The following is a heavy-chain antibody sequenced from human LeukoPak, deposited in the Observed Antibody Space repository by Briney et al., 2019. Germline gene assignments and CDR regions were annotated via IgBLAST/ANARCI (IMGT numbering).Heavy chain of an antibody. V-gene: IGHV3-30-3*01. Sequence: PGRSLRLSCAASGFTFSSYAMHWVRQAPGKGLEWVAVISYDGSNKYYADSVKGRFTISRDNSKNTLYLQMNSLRAEDTAVYYCARELRVSGWLYFDYWGQGTLVTVSS. CDR3: ARELRVSGWLYFDY. CDR1: GFTFSSYA. D-gene: IGHD6-19*01. CDR2: ISYDGSNK. J-gene: IGHJ4*02.